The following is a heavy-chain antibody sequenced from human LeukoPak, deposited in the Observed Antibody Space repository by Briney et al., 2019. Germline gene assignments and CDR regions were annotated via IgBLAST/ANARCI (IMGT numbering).Heavy chain of an antibody. D-gene: IGHD3-10*01. Sequence: ALVKVSCKASGYIFTSYGISWVRQAPGQGFEWMGWISTYNGNTNYAQKLQGRVTLTTDTSTTTAYMELRSLRSDDTAVYYCARGLRTLTMVRGVDLGYWGQGTLVTVSS. J-gene: IGHJ4*02. V-gene: IGHV1-18*01. CDR3: ARGLRTLTMVRGVDLGY. CDR2: ISTYNGNT. CDR1: GYIFTSYG.